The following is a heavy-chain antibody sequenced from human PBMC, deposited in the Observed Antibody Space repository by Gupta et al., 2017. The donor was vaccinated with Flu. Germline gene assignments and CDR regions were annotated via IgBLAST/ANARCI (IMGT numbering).Heavy chain of an antibody. J-gene: IGHJ4*02. V-gene: IGHV1-2*06. CDR2: ITPNSGDT. Sequence: HGVRQAPGQGLEWMGRITPNSGDTDYAQKFQGRVTMTRDTSISTVYMELNRLISDDTAVYYCARVQGCDRPTCYTGGADYWGQGTLVTVSS. D-gene: IGHD3-16*01. CDR3: ARVQGCDRPTCYTGGADY.